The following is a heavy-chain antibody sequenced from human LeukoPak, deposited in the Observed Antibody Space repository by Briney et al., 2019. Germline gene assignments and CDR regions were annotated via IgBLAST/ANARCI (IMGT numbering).Heavy chain of an antibody. J-gene: IGHJ5*02. CDR2: FYHSGSGST. CDR3: AREGYDILTGYGNWFDP. Sequence: SETLSLTCTVSGDSISSDYYWDWIRQPPGKGLEWIGSFYHSGSGSTYYNPSLKSRVTISVDTSKNQFSLKLSSVTAADTAVYYCAREGYDILTGYGNWFDPWGQGTLVTVSS. V-gene: IGHV4-38-2*02. D-gene: IGHD3-9*01. CDR1: GDSISSDYY.